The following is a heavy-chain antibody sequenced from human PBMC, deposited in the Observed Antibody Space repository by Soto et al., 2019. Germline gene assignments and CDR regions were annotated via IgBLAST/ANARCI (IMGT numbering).Heavy chain of an antibody. V-gene: IGHV3-15*07. CDR2: IKSKTDGGTT. J-gene: IGHJ4*01. Sequence: PGGSLRHSCAASGFTCSNAWINWVRQATGKGLEWVGRIKSKTDGGTTDYAEPVKGRFAISRDDSNNMVYLQMNSLKIEGTAVYYCTTDSYSTIIIVRFDYWGHGTLVTVSS. CDR3: TTDSYSTIIIVRFDY. D-gene: IGHD3-22*01. CDR1: GFTCSNAW.